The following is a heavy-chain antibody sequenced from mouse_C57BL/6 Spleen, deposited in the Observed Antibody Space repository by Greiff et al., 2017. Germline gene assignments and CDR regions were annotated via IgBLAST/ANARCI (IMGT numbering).Heavy chain of an antibody. D-gene: IGHD1-1*01. CDR2: FYPGSGSI. V-gene: IGHV1-62-2*01. CDR1: GYTFTEYT. Sequence: QVQLQQSGAELVKPGASVKLSCKASGYTFTEYTIHWVKQRSGQGLEWIGWFYPGSGSIKYNEKFKDKATLTADKSSSTVYMELSRLTSEDSAVYFCARHEVYDGSSYESYFDYWGQGTTLTVSS. CDR3: ARHEVYDGSSYESYFDY. J-gene: IGHJ2*01.